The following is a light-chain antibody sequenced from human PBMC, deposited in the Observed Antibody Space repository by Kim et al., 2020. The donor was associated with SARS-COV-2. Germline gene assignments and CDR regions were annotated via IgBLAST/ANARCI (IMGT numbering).Light chain of an antibody. CDR1: KLGDKY. J-gene: IGLJ2*01. Sequence: SYELTQPPSVSVSPGQTASITCAGDKLGDKYICWYQQKPGQSPVLVIYQDSKRPLGVPERFSGYNSGNTATLTISGTQPMDEADYYCQAWDSGTVIFGGGTQLTVL. CDR2: QDS. CDR3: QAWDSGTVI. V-gene: IGLV3-1*01.